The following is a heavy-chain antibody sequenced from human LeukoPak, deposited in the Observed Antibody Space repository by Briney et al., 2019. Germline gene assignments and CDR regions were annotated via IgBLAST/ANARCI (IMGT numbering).Heavy chain of an antibody. CDR3: ARVALCLDY. V-gene: IGHV4-39*07. J-gene: IGHJ4*02. CDR2: IYYSGST. Sequence: PSETPSLTCTVSGGSISSSSYYWGWVRQPPGTGLEWIGSIYYSGSTYYNPSLKSRVTISVDTSKNQFSLKLSSVTAADTAVYYCARVALCLDYWGQGTLVTVSS. CDR1: GGSISSSSYY. D-gene: IGHD2-2*01.